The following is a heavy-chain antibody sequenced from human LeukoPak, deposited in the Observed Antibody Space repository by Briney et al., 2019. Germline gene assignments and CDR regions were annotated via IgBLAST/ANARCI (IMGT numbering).Heavy chain of an antibody. J-gene: IGHJ4*02. CDR3: ARHVWLQPFDY. D-gene: IGHD3-9*01. CDR2: IYYSGST. V-gene: IGHV4-59*08. CDR1: GGSIISHY. Sequence: SETLSLTCTVSGGSIISHYWSWIRQPPGKGLEWIGYIYYSGSTNYNPSLKSRVTISVDTSKNQFSLKLSSVTAADTAVYYCARHVWLQPFDYWGQGTLVTVSS.